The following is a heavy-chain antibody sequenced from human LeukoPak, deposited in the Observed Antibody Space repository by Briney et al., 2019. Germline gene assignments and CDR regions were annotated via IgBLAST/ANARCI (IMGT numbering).Heavy chain of an antibody. Sequence: GGSLRLSCAASGFTFNTYRMSWVRQAPGKGLEWVANIKEDGSEKYYVDSVKGRFTISRDNAKNSLYLQMNNLRVEDTAVYYCARARPSMWIDYWGQGTLVTVSS. CDR3: ARARPSMWIDY. CDR2: IKEDGSEK. CDR1: GFTFNTYR. V-gene: IGHV3-7*01. D-gene: IGHD5-12*01. J-gene: IGHJ4*02.